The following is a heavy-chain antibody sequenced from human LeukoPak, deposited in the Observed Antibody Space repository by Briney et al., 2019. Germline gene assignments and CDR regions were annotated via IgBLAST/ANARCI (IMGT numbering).Heavy chain of an antibody. Sequence: GGSLRLSCAASGFTFSSYDMHWVRQATGKGLEWVSAIGTAGDTYYPGSVKGRFTISRENAKNSLYLQMNSLRAGDTAVYYCARSFARLRYFDWSFDAFDIGGQGTMVTVSS. J-gene: IGHJ3*02. V-gene: IGHV3-13*01. CDR2: IGTAGDT. D-gene: IGHD3-9*01. CDR3: ARSFARLRYFDWSFDAFDI. CDR1: GFTFSSYD.